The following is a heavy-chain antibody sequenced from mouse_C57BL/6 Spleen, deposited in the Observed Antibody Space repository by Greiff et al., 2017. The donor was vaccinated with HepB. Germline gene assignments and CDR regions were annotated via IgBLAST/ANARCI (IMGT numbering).Heavy chain of an antibody. CDR1: GYTFTSYW. Sequence: QVQLKQPGAELVKPGASVKLSCKASGYTFTSYWMHWVKQRPGRGLEWIGRIDPNSGGTKYNEKFKSKATLTVDKPSSTAYMQLSSLTSEDSAVYYCARPIYDGYYYWYFDVWGTGTTVAVSS. V-gene: IGHV1-72*01. D-gene: IGHD2-3*01. CDR3: ARPIYDGYYYWYFDV. CDR2: IDPNSGGT. J-gene: IGHJ1*03.